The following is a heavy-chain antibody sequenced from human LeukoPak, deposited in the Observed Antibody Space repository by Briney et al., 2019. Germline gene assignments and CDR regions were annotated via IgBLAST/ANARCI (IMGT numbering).Heavy chain of an antibody. CDR3: AREFSWSGFFDY. CDR1: DGSISSYY. D-gene: IGHD3-3*01. J-gene: IGHJ4*02. V-gene: IGHV4-59*01. Sequence: PSQTLSLTCTVSDGSISSYYWSWIRQPPGKGLEWIGHIYDSGSTNYNPSLKSRVTISVDTSKNQFSLKLSSVTAADTAVYYCAREFSWSGFFDYWGQGTLVTVSS. CDR2: IYDSGST.